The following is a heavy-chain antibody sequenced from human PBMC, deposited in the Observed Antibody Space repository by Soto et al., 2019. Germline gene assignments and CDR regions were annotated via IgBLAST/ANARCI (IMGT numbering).Heavy chain of an antibody. V-gene: IGHV3-21*01. CDR1: GFTFRSYS. CDR3: ARVSYYYDSSGYYYLDY. CDR2: ISSSSSYI. Sequence: GGSLRLSCAASGFTFRSYSMNWVRQAPGKGLEWDSSISSSSSYIYYADSVKGRFTISRDNAKNSLYLQMNSLRAEDTAVYYCARVSYYYDSSGYYYLDYWGQGT. J-gene: IGHJ4*02. D-gene: IGHD3-22*01.